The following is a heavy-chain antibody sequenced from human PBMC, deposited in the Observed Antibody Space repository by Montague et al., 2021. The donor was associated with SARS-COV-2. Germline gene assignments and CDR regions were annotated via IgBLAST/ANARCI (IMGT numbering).Heavy chain of an antibody. CDR3: VGDAYEPLDGH. V-gene: IGHV4-61*02. CDR1: GGAISDGNYY. D-gene: IGHD5-24*01. J-gene: IGHJ4*02. CDR2: IYVTGNS. Sequence: TLSLTCTVSGGAISDGNYYWSWVRQPAGKGLEWIGRIYVTGNSKSNPSLKSRVTMSIDTAKHQFYLYLTAVAAAATAVYYGVGDAYEPLDGHWGQGTLVTVSS.